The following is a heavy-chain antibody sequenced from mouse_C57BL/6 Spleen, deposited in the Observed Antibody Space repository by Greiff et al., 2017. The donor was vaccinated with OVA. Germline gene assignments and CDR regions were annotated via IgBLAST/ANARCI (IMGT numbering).Heavy chain of an antibody. D-gene: IGHD2-3*01. Sequence: VQLQQPGAELVKPGASVKLSCKASGYTFTSYWMHWVKQRPGQGLEWIGMIHPNSGSTNYNEKFKSKATLTVDKSSSTAYMQLSSLTSEDSAVYYCASGGDGYYRYFDVWGTGTTVTVSS. CDR3: ASGGDGYYRYFDV. V-gene: IGHV1-64*01. CDR2: IHPNSGST. CDR1: GYTFTSYW. J-gene: IGHJ1*03.